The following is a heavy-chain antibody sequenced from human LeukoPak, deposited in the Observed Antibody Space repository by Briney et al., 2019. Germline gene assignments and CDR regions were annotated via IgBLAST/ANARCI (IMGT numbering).Heavy chain of an antibody. CDR3: ATSFLPENYYDSSAYPCDY. CDR1: GYTCTSLR. Sequence: ASVKVSCKASGYTCTSLRMTWVQQAPGLGLEWMGWISAYDGNSNYAQKLQGRVTMTTDTSTSTAYLEQRGLRSDDTAVYFCATSFLPENYYDSSAYPCDYWGQRALGTVSP. J-gene: IGHJ4*02. CDR2: ISAYDGNS. D-gene: IGHD3-22*01. V-gene: IGHV1-18*01.